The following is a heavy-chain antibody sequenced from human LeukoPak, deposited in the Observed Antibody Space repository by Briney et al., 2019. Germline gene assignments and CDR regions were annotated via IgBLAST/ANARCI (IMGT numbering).Heavy chain of an antibody. J-gene: IGHJ3*02. CDR2: IYYSGST. CDR1: GGSISSGGYY. D-gene: IGHD2-2*01. CDR3: ARVGHCSSTSCYRVYAFDI. V-gene: IGHV4-31*03. Sequence: SQTLSLTCTVSGGSISSGGYYWSWIRQHPGKGLECIGYIYYSGSTYHNPSLKSRVTISVDTSKNQFSLKLSSVTAADTAVYYCARVGHCSSTSCYRVYAFDIWGQGTMVTVSS.